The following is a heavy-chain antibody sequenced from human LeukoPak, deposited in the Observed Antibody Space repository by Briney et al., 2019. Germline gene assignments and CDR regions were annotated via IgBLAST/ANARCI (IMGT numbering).Heavy chain of an antibody. CDR1: GYTFINHD. J-gene: IGHJ4*02. V-gene: IGHV1-8*02. Sequence: ASVKVSCKGYGYTFINHDIDWVRQAAGQGLEWMGWMNSNSGNTGYAQKFQGRVTMARNISIRTAYMELTSLRSEDTAVYYCARGRLAAAAPAYWGQGTLVTVSS. CDR3: ARGRLAAAAPAY. D-gene: IGHD6-13*01. CDR2: MNSNSGNT.